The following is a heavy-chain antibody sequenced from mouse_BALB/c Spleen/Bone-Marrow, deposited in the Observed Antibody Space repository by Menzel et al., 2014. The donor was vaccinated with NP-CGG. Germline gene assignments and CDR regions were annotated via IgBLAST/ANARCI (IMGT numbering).Heavy chain of an antibody. J-gene: IGHJ2*01. D-gene: IGHD1-1*01. CDR1: GFDLVDTE. V-gene: IGHV4-1*02. Sequence: VQLQQSGGGLVQPGGSLKLSCAASGFDLVDTEMSWVRQAPGKGLEWIGDINPDSSTINYTPSLKDKFIISRDNAKNTLYLQMSKVRSEDTALYYCARLYYYGNFAYWGQGTTLTVSS. CDR2: INPDSSTI. CDR3: ARLYYYGNFAY.